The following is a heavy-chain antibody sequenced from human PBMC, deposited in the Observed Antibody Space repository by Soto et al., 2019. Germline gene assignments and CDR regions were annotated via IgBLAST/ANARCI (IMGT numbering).Heavy chain of an antibody. D-gene: IGHD2-21*01. V-gene: IGHV1-69*12. Sequence: QVQLVQSGAEVKKPGSSVKVSCKASGDTFSSYAIGWVRQAPGQGLEWMAGIIPLFGTPNYAQKFQGRVTITADESTSTAYMELSSLRSADPAVYYCARVSMMTYTGNDAFDIWGQGTMVTVSS. CDR1: GDTFSSYA. J-gene: IGHJ3*02. CDR2: IIPLFGTP. CDR3: ARVSMMTYTGNDAFDI.